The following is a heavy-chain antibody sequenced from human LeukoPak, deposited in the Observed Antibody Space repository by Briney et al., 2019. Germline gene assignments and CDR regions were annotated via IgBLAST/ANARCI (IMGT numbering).Heavy chain of an antibody. V-gene: IGHV1-69*13. J-gene: IGHJ4*02. Sequence: SVKVSCKASGGTFSNYAISWVRQAPGQGLEWMGGIIPIFDTADSAQKFQGRLTITADESTSTAYMELSSLRSEDMAVYYCAREDYGDYVFDSWGQGTLVTVSS. D-gene: IGHD4-17*01. CDR1: GGTFSNYA. CDR3: AREDYGDYVFDS. CDR2: IIPIFDTA.